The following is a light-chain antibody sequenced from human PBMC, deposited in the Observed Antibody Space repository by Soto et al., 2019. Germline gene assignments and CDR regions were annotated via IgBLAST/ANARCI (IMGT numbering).Light chain of an antibody. Sequence: QSVLTQPPSASGTPGQRVTISCSGGSSNIGSNTVNWYQQLPGTAPKLLIYSDNQRPSGVPDQFSGSKSGTSASLAISGLQSEDEADYYCAAWDGSLNGWVFGGGTQLTVL. J-gene: IGLJ3*02. CDR1: SSNIGSNT. V-gene: IGLV1-44*01. CDR2: SDN. CDR3: AAWDGSLNGWV.